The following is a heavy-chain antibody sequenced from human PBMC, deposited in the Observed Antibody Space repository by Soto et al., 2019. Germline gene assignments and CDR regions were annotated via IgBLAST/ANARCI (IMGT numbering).Heavy chain of an antibody. Sequence: QVLLQESGPGLVKASQTLSLDCSVSGVPIGSGDFYWTWIRQTPERGLEWIGHIHHSGTTSYNPSLGNRISISMDTSRNVFSLSLTSVGVTDAAVYFCARDLLVFDTSGFHFWGHGILVSV. CDR3: ARDLLVFDTSGFHF. CDR2: IHHSGTT. V-gene: IGHV4-30-4*01. D-gene: IGHD3-9*01. CDR1: GVPIGSGDFY. J-gene: IGHJ4*01.